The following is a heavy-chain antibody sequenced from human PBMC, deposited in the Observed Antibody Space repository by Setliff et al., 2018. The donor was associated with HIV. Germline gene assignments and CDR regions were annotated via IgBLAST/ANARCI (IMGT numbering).Heavy chain of an antibody. CDR2: INPKSGGT. V-gene: IGHV1-2*06. D-gene: IGHD1-26*01. J-gene: IGHJ3*02. CDR1: GYTFTGYY. CDR3: ARGQSQGYAYSGSYGAFDI. Sequence: GASVKVSCKASGYTFTGYYMHWVRQAPGQGLEWMGRINPKSGGTNYAQKFQGRVTMTRDTSISTAYMEMNSLRSEDTALYYCARGQSQGYAYSGSYGAFDIWGQGTMVTVSS.